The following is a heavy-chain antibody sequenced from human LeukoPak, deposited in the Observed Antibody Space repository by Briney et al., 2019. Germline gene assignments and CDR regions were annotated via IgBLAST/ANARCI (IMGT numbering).Heavy chain of an antibody. D-gene: IGHD3-22*01. CDR3: ARGTTMIVVVSIDY. CDR1: GFTFSSYS. CDR2: ISNSSSYI. V-gene: IGHV3-21*01. Sequence: GGSLRLSCAASGFTFSSYSMNWVRQAPGKGLEWIPSISNSSSYIYYADSVKGRFTISRDNHNNSLYLQMNSLRAEDTAVYYCARGTTMIVVVSIDYWGQGTLVTVSS. J-gene: IGHJ4*02.